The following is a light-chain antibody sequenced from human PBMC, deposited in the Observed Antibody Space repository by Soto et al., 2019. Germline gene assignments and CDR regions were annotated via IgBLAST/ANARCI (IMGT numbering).Light chain of an antibody. CDR1: SSDVGGYNY. J-gene: IGLJ1*01. CDR2: DVI. Sequence: QSALTQPPSASASPGQSVTISCTGTSSDVGGYNYVSWYQQHPGKAPKLMIYDVIKRPSGVPDRFSGSKSGNTASLTVSGLQAEDEADYYCSSYAGSNFYVFGTGTKLTVL. V-gene: IGLV2-8*01. CDR3: SSYAGSNFYV.